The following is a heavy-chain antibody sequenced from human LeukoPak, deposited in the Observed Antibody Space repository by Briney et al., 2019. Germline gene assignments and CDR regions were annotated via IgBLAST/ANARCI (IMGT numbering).Heavy chain of an antibody. J-gene: IGHJ4*02. CDR1: GGTFSSYA. CDR2: IIPIFGTA. D-gene: IGHD3-3*01. Sequence: GASVKVSCKASGGTFSSYAISWVRQAPGQGLEWMGRIIPIFGTANYAQEFQGRVTITTDESTSTAYMELSSLRSEDTAVYYCASGLTRYFDYWGQGTLVTVSS. V-gene: IGHV1-69*05. CDR3: ASGLTRYFDY.